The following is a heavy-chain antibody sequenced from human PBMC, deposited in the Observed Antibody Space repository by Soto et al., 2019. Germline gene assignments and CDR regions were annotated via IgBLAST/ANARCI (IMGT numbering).Heavy chain of an antibody. CDR1: GYSISSSNW. Sequence: QVQLQESGPGLVKPSDTLSLTCAVSGYSISSSNWWGWIRQPPRKGLEWFGYIYYSGSTYYNPSLKSRVTMSVDTSKNQFSLKLSSVTAVDTAVYYCARTHNQPSSSWYGTNYFDYWGQGTLVTVSS. V-gene: IGHV4-28*01. CDR3: ARTHNQPSSSWYGTNYFDY. D-gene: IGHD6-13*01. J-gene: IGHJ4*02. CDR2: IYYSGST.